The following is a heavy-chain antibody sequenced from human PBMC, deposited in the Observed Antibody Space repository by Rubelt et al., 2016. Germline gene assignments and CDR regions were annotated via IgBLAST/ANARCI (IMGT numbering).Heavy chain of an antibody. D-gene: IGHD3-22*01. V-gene: IGHV1-3*01. J-gene: IGHJ6*02. CDR2: VTAGNGNT. Sequence: QVQLVQSGAEVKKPGASVKVSCKASGYTFTSYVIYWVRQAPGQRLEWMGWVTAGNGNTKYTKKFQGRGTITRETSASTAYMELSSLGSEDTAVYYCARDGPYYDSSGSSYYYYGMDVWGQGTTVTVSS. CDR1: GYTFTSYV. CDR3: ARDGPYYDSSGSSYYYYGMDV.